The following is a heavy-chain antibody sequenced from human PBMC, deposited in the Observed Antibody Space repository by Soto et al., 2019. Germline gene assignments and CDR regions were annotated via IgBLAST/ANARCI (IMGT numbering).Heavy chain of an antibody. CDR2: ISYDGSNK. J-gene: IGHJ4*02. V-gene: IGHV3-30-3*01. D-gene: IGHD5-12*01. CDR1: GFTFSSYA. Sequence: ESGGGVVQPGRSLRLSCAASGFTFSSYAMRWVRQAPGKGLEWVAVISYDGSNKYYADSVKGRFTISRDNSKNTLYLQMNSLRAEDTAVYYCARGPPTGSGYDYCVYWGQGTLVTVSS. CDR3: ARGPPTGSGYDYCVY.